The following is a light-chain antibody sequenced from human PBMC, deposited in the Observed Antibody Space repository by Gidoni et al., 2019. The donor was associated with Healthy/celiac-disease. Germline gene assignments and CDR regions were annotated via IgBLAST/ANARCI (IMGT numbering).Light chain of an antibody. CDR3: AAWDDSLSGRV. V-gene: IGLV1-47*01. CDR1: SSNIGSNY. Sequence: QSVLTQPPSASGTPGQQVTISCSGSSSNIGSNYVYWYQQLPGTAPKRLIYRNNQRPSGVPDRFSGSKSGTSASLAISGLRSEDEADYYCAAWDDSLSGRVFGGGTKLTVL. J-gene: IGLJ3*02. CDR2: RNN.